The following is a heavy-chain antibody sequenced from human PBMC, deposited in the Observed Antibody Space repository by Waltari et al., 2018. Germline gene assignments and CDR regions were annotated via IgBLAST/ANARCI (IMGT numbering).Heavy chain of an antibody. Sequence: EVQLVESGGGLVQPGGSLRLSCAASGFSFSNYWLHLVRQAPGKGLEWVSRINPDGSSISHADSVRGRFTITRDNAKNTLYLQMNSLRVDDTAVYYCTRATAVSFDYWGLGTLVTVSS. D-gene: IGHD6-19*01. CDR2: INPDGSSI. CDR1: GFSFSNYW. J-gene: IGHJ4*02. CDR3: TRATAVSFDY. V-gene: IGHV3-74*01.